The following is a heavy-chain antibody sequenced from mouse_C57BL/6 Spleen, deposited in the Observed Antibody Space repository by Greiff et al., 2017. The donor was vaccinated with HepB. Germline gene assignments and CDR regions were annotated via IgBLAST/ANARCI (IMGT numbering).Heavy chain of an antibody. CDR1: GYAFSSSW. CDR3: APEVITTVVADY. CDR2: IYPGDGDT. J-gene: IGHJ4*01. V-gene: IGHV1-82*01. D-gene: IGHD1-1*01. Sequence: QVQLQQSGPELVKPGASVKISCKASGYAFSSSWMNWMKQRPGKGLEWIGRIYPGDGDTKYNGKFKGKATLTADKSSSTAYMQLSSLTSEDSAVYFCAPEVITTVVADYWGQGTSGTVSS.